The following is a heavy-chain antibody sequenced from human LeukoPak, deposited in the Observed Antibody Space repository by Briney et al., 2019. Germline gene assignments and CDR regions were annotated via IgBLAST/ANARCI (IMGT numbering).Heavy chain of an antibody. J-gene: IGHJ4*02. CDR2: ISGDSTYI. Sequence: PGGSLRLSCAASGFTFASYSMNWVRQAPGKGLEWVSSISGDSTYIYNAGSVKGRFTISRDNAQASLYLQMISLRADDTAVYYCARVSGRLERQSDLDYWGPGTLVIVSS. V-gene: IGHV3-21*01. CDR1: GFTFASYS. D-gene: IGHD1-1*01. CDR3: ARVSGRLERQSDLDY.